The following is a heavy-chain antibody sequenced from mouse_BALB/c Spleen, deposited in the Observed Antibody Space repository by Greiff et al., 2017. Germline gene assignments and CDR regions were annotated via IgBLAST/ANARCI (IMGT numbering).Heavy chain of an antibody. J-gene: IGHJ1*01. CDR1: GYTFTSYW. V-gene: IGHV1-7*01. CDR2: INPSTGYT. CDR3: ARSAMRYFDV. Sequence: VQLQQSGAELAKPGASVTMSCKASGYTFTSYWMHWVKQRPGQGLEWIGYINPSTGYTEYNQKFKDKATLTADKSSSTAYMQLSSLTSEDSAVYYCARSAMRYFDVWGAGTTVTVSA.